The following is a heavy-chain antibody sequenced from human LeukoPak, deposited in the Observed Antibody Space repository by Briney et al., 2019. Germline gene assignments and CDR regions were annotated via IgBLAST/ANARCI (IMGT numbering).Heavy chain of an antibody. V-gene: IGHV3-21*01. J-gene: IGHJ3*01. CDR1: GFSFSTYS. CDR2: ITRSSNSI. CDR3: TSELYFSDGSGL. D-gene: IGHD3-22*01. Sequence: GGSLRLSCVTSGFSFSTYSMGWVRQSPGKGLEWVSAITRSSNSIYYADAVKGRFTISRDNAKRSVYLQMNSLRVEDTAIYYCTSELYFSDGSGLWGPGTVVTVSS.